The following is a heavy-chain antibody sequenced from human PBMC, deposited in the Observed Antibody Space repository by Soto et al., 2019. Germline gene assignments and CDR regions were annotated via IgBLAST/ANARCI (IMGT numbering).Heavy chain of an antibody. Sequence: SETLSLTCTVSGFSISSRSHYWVWIRQSPGKHLEWIGSSFYRGSTHYNPSLKTRVTISVDTSKNQVSLKLYSVTAADTAVYYCATADGFGVVTPFFEYWGQGILVTVSS. CDR2: SFYRGST. CDR1: GFSISSRSHY. J-gene: IGHJ4*02. V-gene: IGHV4-39*01. CDR3: ATADGFGVVTPFFEY. D-gene: IGHD3-3*01.